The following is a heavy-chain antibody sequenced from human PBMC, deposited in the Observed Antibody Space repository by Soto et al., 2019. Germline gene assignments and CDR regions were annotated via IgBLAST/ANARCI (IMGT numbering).Heavy chain of an antibody. CDR2: IKQDGSEK. CDR3: ARDDILTGYYTDY. CDR1: GFTFSSYW. J-gene: IGHJ4*02. Sequence: GVLRLSCAASGFTFSSYWMSWVRQAPGKGLEWVANIKQDGSEKYYVDSVKGRFTISRDNAKNSLYLQMNSLRAEDTAVYYCARDDILTGYYTDYWGQGTLVTVSS. D-gene: IGHD3-9*01. V-gene: IGHV3-7*03.